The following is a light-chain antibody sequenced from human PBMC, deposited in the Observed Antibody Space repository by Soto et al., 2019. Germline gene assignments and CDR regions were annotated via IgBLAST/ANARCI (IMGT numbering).Light chain of an antibody. V-gene: IGKV3-20*01. CDR3: QQYNNWPPFT. CDR1: QRVYDSY. J-gene: IGKJ3*01. Sequence: EIVLAQSPGTLSLSPGERATLSCRASQRVYDSYLAWYQQKPGQTPRLLIFGASTRATGIPDRFSGSGSGTGFTLTISRLEPEDFAVYFCQQYNNWPPFTFGPGTKVDI. CDR2: GAS.